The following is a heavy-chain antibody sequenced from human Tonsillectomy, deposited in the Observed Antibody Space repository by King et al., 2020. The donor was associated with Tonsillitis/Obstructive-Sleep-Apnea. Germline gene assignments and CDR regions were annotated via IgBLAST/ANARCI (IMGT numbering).Heavy chain of an antibody. V-gene: IGHV4-59*01. J-gene: IGHJ5*02. CDR3: ARSDSSSWYWFDP. CDR1: GGSISSYY. D-gene: IGHD6-13*01. Sequence: QLQESGPGLVKASETLSLTCTVSGGSISSYYWSWIRQPPGKGLEWIGYIYYSGTTDYNPSLKSRVTISVDTSKKRFSLRLSSVTAADTAVYYCARSDSSSWYWFDPWGQGTLVTVSS. CDR2: IYYSGTT.